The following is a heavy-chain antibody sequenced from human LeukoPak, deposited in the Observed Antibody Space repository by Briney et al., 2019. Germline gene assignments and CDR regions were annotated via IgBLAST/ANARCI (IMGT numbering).Heavy chain of an antibody. V-gene: IGHV3-21*01. J-gene: IGHJ4*02. D-gene: IGHD5-12*01. Sequence: GGSLRLSCAASGFTFSSYSMNWVRQAPGKGLEWVSSISSSSSYIYYADSVKGRFTTSRDNAKNSLYLQMNSLGAEDTAVYYCARDPHSGYDSDYFDYWGQGTLVTVSS. CDR1: GFTFSSYS. CDR3: ARDPHSGYDSDYFDY. CDR2: ISSSSSYI.